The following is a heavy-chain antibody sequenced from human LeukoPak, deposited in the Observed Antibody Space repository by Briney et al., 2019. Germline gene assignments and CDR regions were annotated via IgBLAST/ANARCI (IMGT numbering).Heavy chain of an antibody. CDR3: SSYCSEGTCYGYFHH. CDR2: ISHTGSLT. J-gene: IGHJ1*01. Sequence: PGGSLRLSCAASGFTSTPSELNWVRQAPGKGLEWISYISHTGSLTYYAGSVKGRFTISRDNAKNFLYLQMNSLRVEDTGIYYCSSYCSEGTCYGYFHHWGQGTLVSVSS. CDR1: GFTSTPSE. V-gene: IGHV3-48*03. D-gene: IGHD2-15*01.